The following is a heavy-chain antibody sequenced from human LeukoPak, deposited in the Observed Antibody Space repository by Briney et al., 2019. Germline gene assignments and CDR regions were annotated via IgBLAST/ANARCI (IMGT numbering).Heavy chain of an antibody. CDR3: AIKLSSGGY. D-gene: IGHD3-22*01. V-gene: IGHV1-8*01. CDR1: GYTFTSYD. Sequence: ASVKVSCKASGYTFTSYDVNWVRQATGQGLEWMGWVSPNSANTAYAQKFQGRVTMTRNTSISTAYMGLSSLRSEDTAVYYRAIKLSSGGYWGQGTLVTVSS. CDR2: VSPNSANT. J-gene: IGHJ4*02.